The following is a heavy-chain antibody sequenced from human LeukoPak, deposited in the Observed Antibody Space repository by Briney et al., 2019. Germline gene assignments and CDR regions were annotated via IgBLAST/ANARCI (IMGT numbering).Heavy chain of an antibody. Sequence: ASVKVSCKASGYTFTSYYMQWVRQAPGQGLEWMGIINPSGGTTNYAQKFQGRVTITADESTSTAYMELSSMRSEDTAVYYCARAPGDYDLYYYYMDVWGKGTTVTVSS. J-gene: IGHJ6*03. D-gene: IGHD3-16*01. CDR1: GYTFTSYY. V-gene: IGHV1-46*01. CDR3: ARAPGDYDLYYYYMDV. CDR2: INPSGGTT.